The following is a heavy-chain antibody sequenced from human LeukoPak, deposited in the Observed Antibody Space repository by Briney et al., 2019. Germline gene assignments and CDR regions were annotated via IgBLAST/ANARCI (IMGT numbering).Heavy chain of an antibody. J-gene: IGHJ4*02. D-gene: IGHD2-2*01. CDR3: ARSGFLPQSSWFDY. V-gene: IGHV1-69*05. CDR1: GGTFSSYA. Sequence: ASVKVSCKAPGGTFSSYAISWVRQAPGQGLEWMGGIIPIFGTANYAQKFQGRVTITTDESTSTAYMELSSLRSEDTAVYYCARSGFLPQSSWFDYWGQGTLVTVSS. CDR2: IIPIFGTA.